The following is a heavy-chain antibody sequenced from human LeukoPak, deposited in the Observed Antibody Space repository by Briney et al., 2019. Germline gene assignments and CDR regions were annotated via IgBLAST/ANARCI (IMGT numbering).Heavy chain of an antibody. Sequence: PSETLSLTCAVYGGSFSGYYWSWIRQPPGKGLEWIGEINHSGSTNYNPSLKSRVTISVDTSKNQFSLKLSSVTAADTAVYYCARGRYSYVYYYYYYMDVWGKGTTVTVSS. J-gene: IGHJ6*03. CDR3: ARGRYSYVYYYYYYMDV. CDR2: INHSGST. D-gene: IGHD5-18*01. V-gene: IGHV4-34*01. CDR1: GGSFSGYY.